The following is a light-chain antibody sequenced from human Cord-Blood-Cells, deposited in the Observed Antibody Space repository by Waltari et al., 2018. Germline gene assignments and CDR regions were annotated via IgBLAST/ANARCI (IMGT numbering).Light chain of an antibody. CDR2: AAS. V-gene: IGKV1-39*01. CDR3: QQSYSTPCT. J-gene: IGKJ3*01. Sequence: DIQMTQSPSSLSASVGDRVTITCRASQSISSYLNWYQQKPGKAPKLLIYAASSLQSGVPSRFSGSGSGTDFTLTISSRQPEDFATYYCQQSYSTPCTFGPGTKVDIK. CDR1: QSISSY.